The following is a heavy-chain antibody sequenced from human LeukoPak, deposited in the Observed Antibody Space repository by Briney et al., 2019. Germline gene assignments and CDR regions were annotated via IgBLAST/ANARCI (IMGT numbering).Heavy chain of an antibody. V-gene: IGHV3-15*04. CDR3: ATRGDSVGRVY. CDR2: IEGEFNAATT. Sequence: GGSLRLSCAASGFNFNNAYMSWVRQAPGKGLEWVGRIEGEFNAATTQYAAPVNGRFTISRDESRNTLYLEMNYLKTEDTAVYYCATRGDSVGRVYWGQGTLVTVSS. CDR1: GFNFNNAY. D-gene: IGHD2-21*02. J-gene: IGHJ4*02.